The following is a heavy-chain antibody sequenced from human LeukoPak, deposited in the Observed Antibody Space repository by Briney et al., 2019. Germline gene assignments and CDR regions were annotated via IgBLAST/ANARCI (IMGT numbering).Heavy chain of an antibody. CDR2: INWNGGST. D-gene: IGHD4-17*01. CDR1: GFTFHDYG. J-gene: IGHJ6*03. Sequence: GGSLRLSCAASGFTFHDYGMSWVRQAPGKGLEWVSGINWNGGSTGYADSVKGRFTISRDNAKNSLYLQMNSLRAEDTDLYYCARVGDYAHYYYYMDVWGKGTTVTVSS. V-gene: IGHV3-20*04. CDR3: ARVGDYAHYYYYMDV.